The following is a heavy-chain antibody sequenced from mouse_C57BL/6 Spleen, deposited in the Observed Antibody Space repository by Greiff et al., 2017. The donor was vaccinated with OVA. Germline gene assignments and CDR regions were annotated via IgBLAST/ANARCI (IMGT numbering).Heavy chain of an antibody. CDR2: INPNNGGT. CDR3: ARGFYDYDDYAMDY. J-gene: IGHJ4*01. D-gene: IGHD2-4*01. CDR1: GYTFTDYN. Sequence: VQLQQSGPELVKPGASVKIPCKASGYTFTDYNMDWVKQSHGKSLEWIGDINPNNGGTIYNQKFKGKATLTVDKSSSTAYLELRSLTSEDTAVYYCARGFYDYDDYAMDYWGQGTSVTVSS. V-gene: IGHV1-18*01.